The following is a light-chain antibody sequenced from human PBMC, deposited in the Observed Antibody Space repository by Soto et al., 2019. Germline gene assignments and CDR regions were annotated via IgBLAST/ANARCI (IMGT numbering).Light chain of an antibody. V-gene: IGLV1-47*01. J-gene: IGLJ3*02. CDR2: RNN. CDR1: FSNIGSNF. Sequence: QSVLTQPPSASGTPGQTVTISCSGRFSNIGSNFIYWYQQLPGTAPKLLIYRNNERPSGVPDRFSASKSGTSASLAISGLRSEDEADYHCAAWDDSLSGVVFGGGTTLTVL. CDR3: AAWDDSLSGVV.